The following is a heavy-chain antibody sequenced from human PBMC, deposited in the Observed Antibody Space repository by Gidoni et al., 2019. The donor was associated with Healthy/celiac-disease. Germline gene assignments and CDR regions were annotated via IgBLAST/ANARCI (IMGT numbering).Heavy chain of an antibody. D-gene: IGHD2-15*01. CDR1: VGSFSGYS. V-gene: IGHV4-34*01. CDR3: ARGGGYCSGGSCYGYYYYGMDV. J-gene: IGHJ6*02. CDR2: INHSGST. Sequence: QVQLQQWGAGLLKPSETLSLTCAVYVGSFSGYSWSWIRQPPGKGLEWIGEINHSGSTNYNPSLKSRVTISVDTSKNQFSLKLSSVTAADTAVYYCARGGGYCSGGSCYGYYYYGMDVWGQGTTVTVSS.